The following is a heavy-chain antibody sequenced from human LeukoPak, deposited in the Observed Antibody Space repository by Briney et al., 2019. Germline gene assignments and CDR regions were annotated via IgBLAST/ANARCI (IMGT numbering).Heavy chain of an antibody. CDR2: IIPIFGTA. V-gene: IGHV1-69*13. CDR3: ARESVRREISGWFDP. CDR1: GGTFSSYS. D-gene: IGHD1-26*01. J-gene: IGHJ5*02. Sequence: ASVKVSCKASGGTFSSYSISWVRQAPGQGLEWMGGIIPIFGTANYAQKFQGRVTITADESTSTAYMELSSLRSEDTAVYYCARESVRREISGWFDPWGQGTLVTVSS.